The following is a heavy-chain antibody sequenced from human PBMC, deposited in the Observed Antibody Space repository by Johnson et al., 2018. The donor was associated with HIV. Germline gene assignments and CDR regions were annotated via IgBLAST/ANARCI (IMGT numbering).Heavy chain of an antibody. J-gene: IGHJ3*02. V-gene: IGHV3-11*04. Sequence: VQLVESGGGLVQPGRSLRVSCAASGFTFSDYYMSWIRQAPGKGLEWVSYISSSGSTIYYADSVKGRFTISRDNAKNSLYLHMNTLRVEDTAVYYCRVVTGAFDIWGQGTMVTVSS. CDR3: RVVTGAFDI. D-gene: IGHD4-23*01. CDR2: ISSSGSTI. CDR1: GFTFSDYY.